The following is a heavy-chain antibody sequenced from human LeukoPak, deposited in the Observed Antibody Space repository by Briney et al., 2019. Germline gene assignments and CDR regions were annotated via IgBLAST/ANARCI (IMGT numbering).Heavy chain of an antibody. J-gene: IGHJ6*02. D-gene: IGHD2-15*01. CDR1: GYTFTNYG. Sequence: ASVKVSCKASGYTFTNYGINWVRQAPGQGLEWMGWISAYTGNTNSAQKVQGRVTMTTDTSTSTAYMELRSLRSDDTAVYYCAKDIVVVVAATPRYYYYYGMDVWGQGTTVTVSS. CDR2: ISAYTGNT. CDR3: AKDIVVVVAATPRYYYYYGMDV. V-gene: IGHV1-18*01.